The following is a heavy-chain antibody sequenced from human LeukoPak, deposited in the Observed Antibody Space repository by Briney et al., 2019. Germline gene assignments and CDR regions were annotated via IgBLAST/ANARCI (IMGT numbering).Heavy chain of an antibody. CDR2: IYYSGST. V-gene: IGHV4-39*01. J-gene: IGHJ2*01. CDR1: GGSISSSSYY. D-gene: IGHD3-22*01. Sequence: SETLSLTSTVSGGSISSSSYYWGWIRQPPGKGLEWIGSIYYSGSTYYNPSLKSRVTISVDTSKNQFSLKLSSVTAADTAVYYCARHSQFNYYDSSGYYSFDLWGRGTLVTVSS. CDR3: ARHSQFNYYDSSGYYSFDL.